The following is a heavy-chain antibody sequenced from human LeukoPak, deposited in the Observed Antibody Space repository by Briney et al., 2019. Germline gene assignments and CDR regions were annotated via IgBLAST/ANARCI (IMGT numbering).Heavy chain of an antibody. V-gene: IGHV4-34*01. CDR2: INHSGTT. CDR1: GGSFSDYY. J-gene: IGHJ4*02. D-gene: IGHD6-25*01. CDR3: ARVLWQRGNFDY. Sequence: PSETLSLTCGVYGGSFSDYYWSWLRQPPGKGLEWIGEINHSGTTNYNASLKSRVTISVDTSKNQSSPKLNSVTPADTAVYYCARVLWQRGNFDYWGQGTPVTVSS.